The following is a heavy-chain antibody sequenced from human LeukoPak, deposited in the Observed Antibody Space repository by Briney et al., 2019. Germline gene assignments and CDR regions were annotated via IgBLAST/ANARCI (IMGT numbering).Heavy chain of an antibody. CDR1: GFTFSSYS. J-gene: IGHJ6*02. Sequence: GGSLRLSCAASGFTFSSYSMNWVRQAPGKGLEWVSYISSSSSTIYYADSVKGRFTISRDNAKNSLYLQMNSLRAEDTAVYYCARGGGAAGKYYYYYGMDVWGQGTTVTVSS. D-gene: IGHD6-13*01. CDR3: ARGGGAAGKYYYYYGMDV. CDR2: ISSSSSTI. V-gene: IGHV3-48*01.